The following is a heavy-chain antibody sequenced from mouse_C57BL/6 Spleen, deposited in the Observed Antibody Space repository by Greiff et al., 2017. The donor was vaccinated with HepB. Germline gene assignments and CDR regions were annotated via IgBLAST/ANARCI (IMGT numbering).Heavy chain of an antibody. CDR1: GYAFSSSW. J-gene: IGHJ4*01. D-gene: IGHD2-4*01. CDR2: IYPGDGDT. V-gene: IGHV1-82*01. CDR3: ARSRRDYDCAMDY. Sequence: VQLQQSGPELVKPGASVKISCKASGYAFSSSWMNWVKQRPGKGLEWIGRIYPGDGDTNYNGKFKGKATLTADKSSSTDYMQLCSLTSEDSAVYFCARSRRDYDCAMDYWGQGTSVTVSS.